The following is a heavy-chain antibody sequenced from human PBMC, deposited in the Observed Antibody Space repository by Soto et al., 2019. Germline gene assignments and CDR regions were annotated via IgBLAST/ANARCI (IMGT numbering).Heavy chain of an antibody. CDR2: INAGNGNT. V-gene: IGHV1-3*01. J-gene: IGHJ4*02. Sequence: ASVKVSCKASGYTFTSYCISWVRQAPGQRLEWLGWINAGNGNTKYSQKFQGRVTITRDTSASTAYMELSSLRSEDTAVYYCARDILFDYWGQGTLVTVSS. CDR3: ARDILFDY. CDR1: GYTFTSYC. D-gene: IGHD2-15*01.